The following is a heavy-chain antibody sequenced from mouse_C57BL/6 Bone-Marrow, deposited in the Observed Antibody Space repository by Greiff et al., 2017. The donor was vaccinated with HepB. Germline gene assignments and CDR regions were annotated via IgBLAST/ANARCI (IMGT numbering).Heavy chain of an antibody. J-gene: IGHJ4*01. CDR1: GFTFSDYG. CDR3: ARLLLRYAMDY. V-gene: IGHV5-17*01. Sequence: EVQLMESGGGLVKPGGSLKLSCAASGFTFSDYGMHWVRQAPEKGLEWVAYISSGSSTIYYADTVKGRFTISRDNAKNTLFLQMTSLRSEDTAMYYCARLLLRYAMDYWGQGTSVTVSS. CDR2: ISSGSSTI. D-gene: IGHD1-1*01.